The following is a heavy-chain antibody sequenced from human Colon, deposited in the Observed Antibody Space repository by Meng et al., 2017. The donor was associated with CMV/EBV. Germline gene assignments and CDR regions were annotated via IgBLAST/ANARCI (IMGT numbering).Heavy chain of an antibody. J-gene: IGHJ4*02. Sequence: GESLKISCAASGFPFSSCAMHWVRQAPGKGLEWVALISFDGSNKYYADSVKGRFTISRDNSKNTLYLQMNSLRTEDTAVYYCARAPPIYFVDYWGQGTLVTVSS. CDR3: ARAPPIYFVDY. CDR2: ISFDGSNK. CDR1: GFPFSSCA. D-gene: IGHD2/OR15-2a*01. V-gene: IGHV3-30*04.